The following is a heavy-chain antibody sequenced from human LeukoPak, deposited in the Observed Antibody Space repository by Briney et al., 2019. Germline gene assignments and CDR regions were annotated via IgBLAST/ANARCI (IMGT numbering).Heavy chain of an antibody. J-gene: IGHJ5*02. D-gene: IGHD6-13*01. Sequence: ASVKVSCTASGYTFTNYDIHWVRQATGQGREWMGWMNPYSGNTGYAQNFQGRITITRNTSISTAYMELSSLRSEDTAVYYCARTQQLVLRSPLDPWGQGTLVTVSS. CDR2: MNPYSGNT. CDR3: ARTQQLVLRSPLDP. V-gene: IGHV1-8*03. CDR1: GYTFTNYD.